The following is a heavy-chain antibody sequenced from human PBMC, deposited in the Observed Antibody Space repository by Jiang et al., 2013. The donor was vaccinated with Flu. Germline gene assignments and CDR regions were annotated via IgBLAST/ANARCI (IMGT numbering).Heavy chain of an antibody. CDR3: ARVVVVIATHLWYFDL. V-gene: IGHV4-61*02. CDR1: GGSISSGSYY. CDR2: IYTSGST. Sequence: GLVKPSQTLSLTCTVSGGSISSGSYYWSWIRQPAGKGLEWIGRIYTSGSTNYNPSLKSRVTISVDTSKNQFSLKLSSVTAADTAVYYCARVVVVIATHLWYFDLWGRGTLVTVSS. D-gene: IGHD2-21*01. J-gene: IGHJ2*01.